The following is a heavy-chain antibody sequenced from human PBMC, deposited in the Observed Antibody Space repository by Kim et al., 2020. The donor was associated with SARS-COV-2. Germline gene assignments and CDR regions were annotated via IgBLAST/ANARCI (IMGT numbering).Heavy chain of an antibody. D-gene: IGHD6-19*01. Sequence: GGSLRLSCAASGFTLSSFAMNWVRQAPGKGLEWVSSISSSGSPIYYAYSVKGRFTIYRDNTKNLLYRQMNSLRAEDTAVYYCERFGAVAGKGYCGQGTLVTVAS. CDR2: ISSSGSPI. J-gene: IGHJ4*02. V-gene: IGHV3-48*03. CDR3: ERFGAVAGKGY. CDR1: GFTLSSFA.